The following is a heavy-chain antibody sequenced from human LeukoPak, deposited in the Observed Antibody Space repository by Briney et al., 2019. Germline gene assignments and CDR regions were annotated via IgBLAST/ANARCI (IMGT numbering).Heavy chain of an antibody. J-gene: IGHJ4*02. D-gene: IGHD3-22*01. CDR1: GFTFSSYA. CDR3: SVMHRYYDGSGYWVQ. Sequence: PGGSLRLSCAASGFTFSSYAMSWVRQAPGKGLEWVSGISTNGGSTSYADSVKGRFTISRDKPRNTLYMQMNSLSAEDTAVYYCSVMHRYYDGSGYWVQWGQGTLVTVSS. V-gene: IGHV3-23*01. CDR2: ISTNGGST.